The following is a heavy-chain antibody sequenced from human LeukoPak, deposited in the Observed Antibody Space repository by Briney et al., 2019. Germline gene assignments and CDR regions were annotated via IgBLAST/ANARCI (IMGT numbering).Heavy chain of an antibody. J-gene: IGHJ4*02. CDR3: ARDDDAVVPAAS. CDR2: ISSGSSTM. D-gene: IGHD2-2*01. Sequence: GGSLRLSCAASGFTFRSYSMNWVRRAPGKGLGWVSYISSGSSTMYYADSVKGRFTISRDNAKNSLYLQMNSLRAEDTAVYYCARDDDAVVPAASWGQGTLVTVSS. CDR1: GFTFRSYS. V-gene: IGHV3-48*04.